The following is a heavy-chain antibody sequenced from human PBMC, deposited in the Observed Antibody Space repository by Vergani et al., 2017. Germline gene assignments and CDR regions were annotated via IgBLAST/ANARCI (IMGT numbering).Heavy chain of an antibody. CDR3: ARSDLHCSSTSCYATYYFDY. Sequence: QVQLVQSGAEVKQPGASVKVSCKASGYTFTGYYMHWVRQAPGQGLEWMGWINPNSGGTNYAQKFQGRVTITADESTSTAYMELSSLRSEDTAVYYCARSDLHCSSTSCYATYYFDYWGQGTLVTVSS. CDR2: INPNSGGT. CDR1: GYTFTGYY. V-gene: IGHV1-2*02. D-gene: IGHD2-2*01. J-gene: IGHJ4*02.